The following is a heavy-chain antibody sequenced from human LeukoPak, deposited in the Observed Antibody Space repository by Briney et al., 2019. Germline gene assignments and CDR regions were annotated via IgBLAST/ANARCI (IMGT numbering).Heavy chain of an antibody. CDR3: ARADLGYCSSTSCYEDDAFDI. J-gene: IGHJ3*02. CDR2: IYTSGST. V-gene: IGHV4-61*02. CDR1: GGSISSGSYY. D-gene: IGHD2-2*01. Sequence: SQTLSLTCTVSGGSISSGSYYWSWIRQPARKGLEWIGRIYTSGSTNYNPSLKSRVTISVDTSKNQFSLKLSSVTAADTAVYYCARADLGYCSSTSCYEDDAFDIWGQGTMVTVSS.